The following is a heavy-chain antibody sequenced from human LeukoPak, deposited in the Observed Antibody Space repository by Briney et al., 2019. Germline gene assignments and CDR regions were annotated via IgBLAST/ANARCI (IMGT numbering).Heavy chain of an antibody. V-gene: IGHV1-8*01. CDR3: GRSNYRTYRQQPYYFDY. CDR2: MNRNSGIT. J-gene: IGHJ4*02. Sequence: ASVKVSSKASGYTFTSYNINWVRHATGPGREWVGWMNRNSGITSYAQKFQRRDTMTRNTSISTAYIELSSLRSEDTAVYYCGRSNYRTYRQQPYYFDYWGQGTLVTVSS. D-gene: IGHD6-13*01. CDR1: GYTFTSYN.